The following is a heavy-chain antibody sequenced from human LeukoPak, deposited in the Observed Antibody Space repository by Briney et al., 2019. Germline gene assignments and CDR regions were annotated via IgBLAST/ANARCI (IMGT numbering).Heavy chain of an antibody. CDR3: ARGEVVTASLPDFYYYYMDV. Sequence: GGSLRLSCAASGFTFSSYSMNWVRQAPGKGLEWVFSSSSSPMYYADSVKGRFTISRDNTKNSLYLQMNSLRAEDAAVYYCARGEVVTASLPDFYYYYMDVWGKGTTVTISS. CDR1: GFTFSSYS. CDR2: SSSSSPM. J-gene: IGHJ6*03. V-gene: IGHV3-48*04. D-gene: IGHD2-15*01.